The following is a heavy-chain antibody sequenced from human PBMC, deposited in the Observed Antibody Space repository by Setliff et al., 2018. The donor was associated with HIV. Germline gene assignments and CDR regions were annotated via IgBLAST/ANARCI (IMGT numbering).Heavy chain of an antibody. CDR1: GGSISNYY. Sequence: SETLSLTCTVSGGSISNYYWSWIRQPAGKGLEWIGRIQTSGRTNNNPSLKSRVTMSVDTSKNQFYLKLRSVTASDTAVYYCARYTSKVDWFDPWGQGTLVTVSS. CDR3: ARYTSKVDWFDP. V-gene: IGHV4-4*07. CDR2: IQTSGRT. D-gene: IGHD2-2*02. J-gene: IGHJ5*02.